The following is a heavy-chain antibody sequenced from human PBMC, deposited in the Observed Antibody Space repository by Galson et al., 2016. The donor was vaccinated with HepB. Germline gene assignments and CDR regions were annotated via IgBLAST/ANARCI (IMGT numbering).Heavy chain of an antibody. Sequence: SLRLSCAAFGFTFSSYAMHWVRQAPGKGLEWVTLISYDGIIKYYADSVKGRFTISRDNSKNILYLQMNSLRAEDTAVFYCAKGNNWGPSGDFDYWGQGTLVTVSS. CDR1: GFTFSSYA. D-gene: IGHD7-27*01. J-gene: IGHJ4*02. CDR2: ISYDGIIK. V-gene: IGHV3-30*18. CDR3: AKGNNWGPSGDFDY.